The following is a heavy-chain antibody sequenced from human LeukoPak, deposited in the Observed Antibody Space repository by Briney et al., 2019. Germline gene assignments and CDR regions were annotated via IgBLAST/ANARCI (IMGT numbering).Heavy chain of an antibody. Sequence: GGSLRLSCAASGFTFSSYWMSWVRQPPGKWLEWVANIKQDGSEKYYVDSLKGRFTISRDNAKNSLYLQMNSLRAQDTAVYYCARVMRFLEWAGGFDPWGQGTLVTVSS. D-gene: IGHD3-3*01. CDR3: ARVMRFLEWAGGFDP. CDR1: GFTFSSYW. J-gene: IGHJ5*02. V-gene: IGHV3-7*01. CDR2: IKQDGSEK.